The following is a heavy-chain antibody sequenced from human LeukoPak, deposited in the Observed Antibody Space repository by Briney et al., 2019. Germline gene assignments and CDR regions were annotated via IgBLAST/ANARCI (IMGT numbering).Heavy chain of an antibody. CDR3: ARDSGTTGEVKFDP. D-gene: IGHD3-10*01. V-gene: IGHV4-4*07. Sequence: SETLSLTCTGSGLSISSYYWSWIRQPAGKGLEWILRIYSSGSTTYNPSLKSRVTMSVDASKHQDSLKVASVTAADTAVYYCARDSGTTGEVKFDPWGQGTLVTVSS. J-gene: IGHJ5*02. CDR2: IYSSGST. CDR1: GLSISSYY.